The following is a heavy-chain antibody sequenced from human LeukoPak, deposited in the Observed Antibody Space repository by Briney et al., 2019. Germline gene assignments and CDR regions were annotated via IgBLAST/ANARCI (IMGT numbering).Heavy chain of an antibody. Sequence: GGSLRLSCAASGSIFSSYGMHWVRQAPGKGLEWVAVIWYDGSNKYYADSVKGRFTISRDNSKNTLYLQVNSLRAEDTAVYYCAREYAYSSSWSFGWFDPWGQGTLVTVSS. CDR3: AREYAYSSSWSFGWFDP. CDR1: GSIFSSYG. D-gene: IGHD6-6*01. J-gene: IGHJ5*02. CDR2: IWYDGSNK. V-gene: IGHV3-33*01.